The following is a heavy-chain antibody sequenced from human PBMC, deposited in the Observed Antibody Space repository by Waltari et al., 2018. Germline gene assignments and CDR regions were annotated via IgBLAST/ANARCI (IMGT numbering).Heavy chain of an antibody. V-gene: IGHV3-23*01. Sequence: EVLLLESGGGLVQPGGSLRLSCAASGFTFSNYAMGWVRQAPGKGLEGVSSISATDGRTYYADSVRGRFSVSRDNSKNTLYLQMNSLRAEDTALYYCAKSPTTQWELPDYWGQGTLVTVSS. J-gene: IGHJ4*02. CDR3: AKSPTTQWELPDY. CDR1: GFTFSNYA. D-gene: IGHD1-26*01. CDR2: ISATDGRT.